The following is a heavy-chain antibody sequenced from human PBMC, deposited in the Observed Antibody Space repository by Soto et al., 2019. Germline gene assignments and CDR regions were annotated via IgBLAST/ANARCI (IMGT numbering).Heavy chain of an antibody. D-gene: IGHD6-6*01. CDR2: IYHSGTT. CDR1: GDSISSGYY. V-gene: IGHV4-38-2*01. Sequence: SETLSLTCAVSGDSISSGYYWAWIRQPQPPGKGLEWIGSIYHSGTTYYNPSLKSRLTMSVDTSKNQFSLNLNSVTAADTAVYYCARAAPSRISSYGMDVWGQGTTVTVSS. J-gene: IGHJ6*02. CDR3: ARAAPSRISSYGMDV.